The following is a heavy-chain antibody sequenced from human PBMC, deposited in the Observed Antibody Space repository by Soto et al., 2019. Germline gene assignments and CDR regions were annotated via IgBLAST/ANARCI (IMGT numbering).Heavy chain of an antibody. CDR2: IYTSGST. D-gene: IGHD3-22*01. Sequence: SETLSLTCTASGGSISSYYWSWIRQPAGKGLEWIGRIYTSGSTNYNPSLKSRVTMSVDTSKNQFSLKLSSVTAADTAVYYCATDLWSYYDSSGYYPTEYFQHWGQGTLVTVSS. CDR3: ATDLWSYYDSSGYYPTEYFQH. J-gene: IGHJ1*01. V-gene: IGHV4-4*07. CDR1: GGSISSYY.